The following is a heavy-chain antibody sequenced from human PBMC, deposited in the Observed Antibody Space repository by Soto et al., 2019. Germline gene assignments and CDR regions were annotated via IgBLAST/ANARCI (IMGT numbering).Heavy chain of an antibody. CDR1: GFTFSSCS. CDR3: ARGVRVFGPYYFDY. V-gene: IGHV3-21*01. J-gene: IGHJ4*02. Sequence: EVQLVESGGGLVKPGGSLRLSCAASGFTFSSCSMNWVRQAPGKGLEWVSSISSSSSYIYYADSVKGRFTISRDNAKNSLYLQMNSLRAEDTAVYYCARGVRVFGPYYFDYWGQGTLVTVSS. CDR2: ISSSSSYI. D-gene: IGHD3-16*01.